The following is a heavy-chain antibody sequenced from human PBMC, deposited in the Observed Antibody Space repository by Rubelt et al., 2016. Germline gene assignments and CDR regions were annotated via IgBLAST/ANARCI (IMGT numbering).Heavy chain of an antibody. D-gene: IGHD3-3*01. V-gene: IGHV3-74*01. CDR1: GFTFSNYW. Sequence: EVQLVESGGELIQPGGSLRLSCAASGFTFSNYWMHWVRQAPGKGLVWVSRINSDGSSTSYADSVKGRFTIFRDNAKNTLYLQMKRRRVELTAVYNCAGEWGFGVAPVAYGCQGTLVTVS. CDR3: AGEWGFGVAPVAY. CDR2: INSDGSST. J-gene: IGHJ4*02.